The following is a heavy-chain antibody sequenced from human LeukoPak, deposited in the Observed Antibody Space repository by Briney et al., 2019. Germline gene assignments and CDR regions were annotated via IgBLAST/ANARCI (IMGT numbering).Heavy chain of an antibody. V-gene: IGHV1-69*04. CDR2: SIPILGIA. CDR1: GGTFSSYA. CDR3: ASRDLAAAAGHLSYYYYGMDV. Sequence: ASVKVSCKASGGTFSSYAISWVRQAPGQGLEWMGRSIPILGIANYAQKFQGRVTITADKSTSTAYMELSSLRSEDTAVYYCASRDLAAAAGHLSYYYYGMDVWGQGTTVTASS. J-gene: IGHJ6*02. D-gene: IGHD6-13*01.